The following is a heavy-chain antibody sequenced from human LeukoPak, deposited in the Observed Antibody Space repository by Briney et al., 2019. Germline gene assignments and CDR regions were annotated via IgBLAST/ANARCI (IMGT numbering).Heavy chain of an antibody. J-gene: IGHJ4*02. CDR3: ARTSVDIVVVPADPNFDY. CDR1: GFTFSSYA. V-gene: IGHV3-23*01. Sequence: GGSLRLSCAASGFTFSSYAMSWVRQAPGKGLEWVSAISGSGGSTYYADSVKGRFTISRDNSKNTLYLQMSGLRAEDTAVYYCARTSVDIVVVPADPNFDYWGQGTLVTVSS. CDR2: ISGSGGST. D-gene: IGHD2-2*03.